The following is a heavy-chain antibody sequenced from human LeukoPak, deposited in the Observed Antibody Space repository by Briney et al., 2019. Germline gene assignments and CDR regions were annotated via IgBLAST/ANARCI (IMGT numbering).Heavy chain of an antibody. D-gene: IGHD3-22*01. Sequence: SVKVSCKTSRGTFSSYALIWVRQAPGQGLEWMGGIIPTLGTAAYAQKFQGRVTISADESTSTAYMELRSLRSDDTAVYYCARDGNLRDYDSSGYSDYWGQGTLVTVSS. V-gene: IGHV1-69*13. CDR2: IIPTLGTA. CDR1: RGTFSSYA. CDR3: ARDGNLRDYDSSGYSDY. J-gene: IGHJ4*02.